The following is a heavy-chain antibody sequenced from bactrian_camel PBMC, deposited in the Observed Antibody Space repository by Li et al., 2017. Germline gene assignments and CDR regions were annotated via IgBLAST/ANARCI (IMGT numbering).Heavy chain of an antibody. CDR1: GFTFSTYD. D-gene: IGHD4*01. CDR3: VRDALWLARYYSTNDWAY. Sequence: VQLVESGGGLVRPGGSLRLSCAASGFTFSTYDMSWVRQAPGKGLEWVSSINNNYADSVKGRFTISRDFAKNTLYLQMNSLRTEDTAVYYCVRDALWLARYYSTNDWAYWGQGTQVTVS. V-gene: IGHV3S40*01. J-gene: IGHJ4*01. CDR2: INN.